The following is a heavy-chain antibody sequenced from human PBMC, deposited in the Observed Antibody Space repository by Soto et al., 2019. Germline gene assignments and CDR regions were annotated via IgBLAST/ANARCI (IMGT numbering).Heavy chain of an antibody. J-gene: IGHJ6*02. CDR2: IWYDGSNK. CDR3: ARDLGGSYYDFDYYYGMDV. CDR1: GFTFSSYG. Sequence: QVQLVESGGGVVQPVRSLRLSCAASGFTFSSYGMHWVRQAPGKGLEWVAVIWYDGSNKYYADSVKGRFTISRDNSKNTLYLQMNSLRAEDTAVYYCARDLGGSYYDFDYYYGMDVWGQGTTVTVSS. V-gene: IGHV3-33*01. D-gene: IGHD1-26*01.